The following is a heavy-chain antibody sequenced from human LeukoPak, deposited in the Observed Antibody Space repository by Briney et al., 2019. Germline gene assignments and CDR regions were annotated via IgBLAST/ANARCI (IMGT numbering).Heavy chain of an antibody. J-gene: IGHJ3*02. D-gene: IGHD4-17*01. CDR3: ARADYGDYGFFDI. CDR2: IIPIFGTA. CDR1: GGTFSSYA. V-gene: IGHV1-69*05. Sequence: SVKVSCMASGGTFSSYAISWVRQAPGQGLEWMGGIIPIFGTANYAQKFQGRVTITTDESTSTAYMELSSLRSEDTAVYYCARADYGDYGFFDIWGQGTMVTVSS.